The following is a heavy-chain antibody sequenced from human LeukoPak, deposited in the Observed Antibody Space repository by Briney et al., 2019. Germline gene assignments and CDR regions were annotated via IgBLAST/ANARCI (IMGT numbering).Heavy chain of an antibody. Sequence: PSETLSLTCTVSGGSISSYYWSWIRQPPGKGLEWIGYIYYSGSTNYNPSLKSRVTISVDTSKNQFSLKLSSVNVADTAVYYCARRPYYYYGSGNNWFDPWGQGTLVTVSS. D-gene: IGHD3-10*01. CDR1: GGSISSYY. V-gene: IGHV4-59*12. J-gene: IGHJ5*02. CDR3: ARRPYYYYGSGNNWFDP. CDR2: IYYSGST.